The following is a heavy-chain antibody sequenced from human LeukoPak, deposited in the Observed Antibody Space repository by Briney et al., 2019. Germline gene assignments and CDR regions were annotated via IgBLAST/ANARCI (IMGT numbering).Heavy chain of an antibody. D-gene: IGHD3-3*01. Sequence: GGSLRLSCAASGFTYSSYWMSWVRQAPGKGLEWVANIKQDGSEKYYVDSVKGRFTISRDNAKNSLYLQMNSLRAEDTAVYYCARTFGFLGVVIGFDYWGQGTLVTVSS. J-gene: IGHJ4*02. CDR1: GFTYSSYW. V-gene: IGHV3-7*01. CDR2: IKQDGSEK. CDR3: ARTFGFLGVVIGFDY.